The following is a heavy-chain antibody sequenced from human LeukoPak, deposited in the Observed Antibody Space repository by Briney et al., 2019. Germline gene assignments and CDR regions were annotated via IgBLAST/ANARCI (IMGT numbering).Heavy chain of an antibody. V-gene: IGHV4-34*01. CDR2: INHSGST. CDR1: GGSFSGYY. D-gene: IGHD3-10*01. J-gene: IGHJ4*02. Sequence: PSETLSLTCAVYGGSFSGYYWSWIRQPPGKGLEWIGEINHSGSTNYNPSLKSRVTIPVDTSKNQFSLKLSSVTAADTAVYYCARGGVLWFAELSYYFDYWGQGTLVTVSS. CDR3: ARGGVLWFAELSYYFDY.